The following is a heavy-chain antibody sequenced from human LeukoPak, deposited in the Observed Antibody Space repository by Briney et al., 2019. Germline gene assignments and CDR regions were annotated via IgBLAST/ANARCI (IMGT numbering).Heavy chain of an antibody. J-gene: IGHJ5*02. CDR3: TTEAPGDCSSTSCLGGDWFDP. CDR2: IKSKTDGGTT. D-gene: IGHD2-2*01. Sequence: PGGSLRLSCAASGFTFSNAWMSWVRQAPGKGLEWVGRIKSKTDGGTTDYAAPVKGRFTISRDDSKNTLYLQMNSLKTEDTAVYYCTTEAPGDCSSTSCLGGDWFDPWGQGTLVTVSS. CDR1: GFTFSNAW. V-gene: IGHV3-15*01.